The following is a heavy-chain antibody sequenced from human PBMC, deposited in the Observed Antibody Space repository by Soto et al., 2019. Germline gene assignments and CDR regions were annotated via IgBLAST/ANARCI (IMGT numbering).Heavy chain of an antibody. V-gene: IGHV4-30-2*01. D-gene: IGHD6-6*01. CDR3: AREYSSSSANWFDP. CDR2: IYHSGST. Sequence: SSETLSLTCAVSGGSISGGGYSWSWIRQPPGKGLEWIGYIYHSGSTYYNPSLKSRVTISVDRSKNQFSLKLSSVTAADTAVYYCAREYSSSSANWFDPWGQGTLVTVSS. CDR1: GGSISGGGYS. J-gene: IGHJ5*02.